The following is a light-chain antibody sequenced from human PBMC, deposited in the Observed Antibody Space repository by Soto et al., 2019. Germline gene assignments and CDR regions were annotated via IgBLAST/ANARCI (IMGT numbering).Light chain of an antibody. Sequence: EIVLTQSPGTLSLSPWERATLSCRASQSVNSRLAWYQHKPGQAPRLLISGASSRATGIPDRFSGSGSATDFTLTISRLEPEDFAVYYCQQYGSSPTTFGQGTKVDIK. V-gene: IGKV3-20*01. CDR2: GAS. J-gene: IGKJ1*01. CDR1: QSVNSR. CDR3: QQYGSSPTT.